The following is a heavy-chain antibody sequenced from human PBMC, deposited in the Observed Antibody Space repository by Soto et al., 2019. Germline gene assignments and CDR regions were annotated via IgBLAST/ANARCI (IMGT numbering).Heavy chain of an antibody. V-gene: IGHV1-18*01. CDR1: GYTFTSYG. CDR3: ARARGGSVEWLLSSGRDAFDI. Sequence: RASVKVSCKASGYTFTSYGISWVRQAPGQGLEWMGWISAYNGNTNYAQKLQGRVTMTTDTSTSTAYMELRSLRSDDTAVYYCARARGGSVEWLLSSGRDAFDIWGQGTMVTVSS. J-gene: IGHJ3*02. CDR2: ISAYNGNT. D-gene: IGHD3-3*01.